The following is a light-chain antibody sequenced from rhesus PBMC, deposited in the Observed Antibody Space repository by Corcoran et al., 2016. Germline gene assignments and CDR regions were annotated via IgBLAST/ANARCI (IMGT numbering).Light chain of an antibody. V-gene: IGKV1-25*01. CDR1: QGITND. CDR3: QHYYSTPPT. CDR2: EAS. Sequence: DIQMTQSPSSLSASVGDRVTITCRASQGITNDLAWYQQKPGETPNLLIYEASSLQSGIPSRFSGSGSGTDCTLTISSLQSEDFATYDCQHYYSTPPTFGQGTKVEIK. J-gene: IGKJ1*01.